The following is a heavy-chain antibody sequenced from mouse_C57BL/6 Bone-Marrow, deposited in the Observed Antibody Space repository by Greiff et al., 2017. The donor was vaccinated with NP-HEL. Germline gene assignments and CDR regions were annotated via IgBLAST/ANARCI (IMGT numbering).Heavy chain of an antibody. J-gene: IGHJ1*03. CDR2: IYPGGGYT. CDR3: ARSPKDWYFDV. V-gene: IGHV1-63*01. CDR1: GYTFTNYW. Sequence: VKLMESGAELVRPGTSVKMSCKASGYTFTNYWIGWAKQRPGHGLEWIGDIYPGGGYTNYNEKFKGKATLTADKSSSTAYMQFSSLTSEDSAIYYCARSPKDWYFDVWGTGTTVTVSS. D-gene: IGHD6-5*01.